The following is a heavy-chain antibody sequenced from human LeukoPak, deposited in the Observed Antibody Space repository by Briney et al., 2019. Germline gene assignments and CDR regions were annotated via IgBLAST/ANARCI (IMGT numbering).Heavy chain of an antibody. CDR2: ISSSSSYI. Sequence: PGGSLRLSCAASGFTFSSYSMNWVRQAPGKGLEWVSSISSSSSYIYYADSVKGRFTISRDNAKNSLYLQMNSLRAEDTAVYYCARDREVNTMIVVVRILDYWGQGTLATVSS. J-gene: IGHJ4*02. CDR1: GFTFSSYS. D-gene: IGHD3-22*01. CDR3: ARDREVNTMIVVVRILDY. V-gene: IGHV3-21*01.